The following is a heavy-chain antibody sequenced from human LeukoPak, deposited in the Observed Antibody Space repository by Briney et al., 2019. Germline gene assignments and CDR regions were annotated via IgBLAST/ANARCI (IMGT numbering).Heavy chain of an antibody. Sequence: SETLSLTCAVYGGSFSGYYWSWIRQPPGKGLEWIGEINHSGSINYNPSLKSRVTISVDTSKNHFYLKLSSVTAADTAVYYCARGRIPRYYYDSSGYNYYYYYYMGVWGKGSTVTVSS. CDR3: ARGRIPRYYYDSSGYNYYYYYYMGV. CDR1: GGSFSGYY. D-gene: IGHD3-22*01. V-gene: IGHV4-34*01. J-gene: IGHJ6*03. CDR2: INHSGSI.